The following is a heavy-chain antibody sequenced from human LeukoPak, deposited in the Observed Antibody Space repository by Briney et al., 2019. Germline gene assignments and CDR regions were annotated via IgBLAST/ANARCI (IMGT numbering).Heavy chain of an antibody. CDR3: VRDNYSYRLDV. J-gene: IGHJ4*02. CDR2: IGGTGGNI. Sequence: GGSLRLSCPASGLSFSNYAMYWVRQAPGKGLEWVSAIGGTGGNIFYRDSVKGRFTISRDNSKNTLYLHMNSLRAEDTAIYFCVRDNYSYRLDVWGQGTLVTVSS. V-gene: IGHV3-23*01. CDR1: GLSFSNYA. D-gene: IGHD2-21*01.